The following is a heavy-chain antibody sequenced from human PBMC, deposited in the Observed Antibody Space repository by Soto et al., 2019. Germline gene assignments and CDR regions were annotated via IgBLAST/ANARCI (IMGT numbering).Heavy chain of an antibody. CDR3: AKASQGYYYYYGMDV. CDR1: GFTFDDYT. J-gene: IGHJ6*02. Sequence: GGSLRLSCAASGFTFDDYTMHWVRQAPGKGLEWVSLISWDGGSTYYADSVKGRFTISRDNSKNSLYLQMNSLRTEDTALYYCAKASQGYYYYYGMDVWGQGTTVTVSS. CDR2: ISWDGGST. V-gene: IGHV3-43*01.